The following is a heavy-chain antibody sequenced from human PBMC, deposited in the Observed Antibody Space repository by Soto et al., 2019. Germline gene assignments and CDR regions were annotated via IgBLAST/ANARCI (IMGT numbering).Heavy chain of an antibody. D-gene: IGHD1-26*01. Sequence: SQTLSLTCAITGDSVSRNSAGWSWVRQSPSRGLEWLGRTYYRSKWDYEYAVSVRGRITINPDTSKNQYSLQLNSVTPEDTAVYFCARGEQYSGRIFDYWGQGTLVTVSS. CDR2: TYYRSKWDY. J-gene: IGHJ4*01. CDR3: ARGEQYSGRIFDY. CDR1: GDSVSRNSAG. V-gene: IGHV6-1*01.